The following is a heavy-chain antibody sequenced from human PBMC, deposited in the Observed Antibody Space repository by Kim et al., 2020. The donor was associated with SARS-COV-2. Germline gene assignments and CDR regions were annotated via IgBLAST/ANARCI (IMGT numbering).Heavy chain of an antibody. CDR2: SRNKANGYTT. V-gene: IGHV3-72*01. D-gene: IGHD1-1*01. CDR1: GFTLSDHY. CDR3: VRGSRGSDWNDRDWFDP. J-gene: IGHJ5*02. Sequence: GGSLRLSCEVSGFTLSDHYMDWVRQAPGKGLEWVGRSRNKANGYTTEYAASVKGRFTISRDDSKNSLYLQMNSLKTEDTALYSCVRGSRGSDWNDRDWFDPWGQGTLVTVSS.